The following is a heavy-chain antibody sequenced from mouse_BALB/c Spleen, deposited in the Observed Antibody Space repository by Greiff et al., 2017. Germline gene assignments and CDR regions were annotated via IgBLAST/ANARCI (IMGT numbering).Heavy chain of an antibody. D-gene: IGHD2-4*01. V-gene: IGHV3-6*02. Sequence: ESGPGLVKPSQSLSLTCSVTGYSITSGYYWNWIRQFPGNKLEWMGYISYDGSNNYNPSLKNRISITRDTSKNQFFLKLNSVTTEDTATYYCARYDYDRYFDVWGAGTTVTVSS. CDR2: ISYDGSN. CDR3: ARYDYDRYFDV. CDR1: GYSITSGYY. J-gene: IGHJ1*01.